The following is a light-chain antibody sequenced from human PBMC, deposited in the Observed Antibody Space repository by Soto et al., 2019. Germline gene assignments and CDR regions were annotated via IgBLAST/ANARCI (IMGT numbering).Light chain of an antibody. J-gene: IGLJ2*01. V-gene: IGLV2-14*01. CDR2: KVS. Sequence: QSVLTQAASVSGSPGQSITISCTGTSSDVGAYDYVTWYQQHPGKAPKVMIYKVSNRPSGVSNRFSGSKSGNTASLTISGLQAEDEADYYCAPCDDSLDVPVFGGGTKLTVL. CDR3: APCDDSLDVPV. CDR1: SSDVGAYDY.